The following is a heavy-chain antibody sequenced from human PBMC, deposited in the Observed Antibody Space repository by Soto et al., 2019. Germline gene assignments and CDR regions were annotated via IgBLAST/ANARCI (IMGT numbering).Heavy chain of an antibody. CDR1: AGSFSHYY. D-gene: IGHD6-19*01. Sequence: QVQQQPWGAGLLKPSETLSLTCTVYAGSFSHYYWNWIRQSPGKGREWIGKIKHGGSSSYNPSLRSRVSISVDMSKNQFSLTLSSVTAADTAVYYCARGGSSDWQVALDIWGPGTMVPVSS. V-gene: IGHV4-34*01. CDR3: ARGGSSDWQVALDI. J-gene: IGHJ3*02. CDR2: IKHGGSS.